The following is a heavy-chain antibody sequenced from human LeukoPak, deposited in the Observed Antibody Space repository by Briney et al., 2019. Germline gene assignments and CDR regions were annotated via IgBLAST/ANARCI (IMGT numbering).Heavy chain of an antibody. D-gene: IGHD6-19*01. Sequence: PGRSLRLSCAASGFTFSSYGMHWVRQAPGKGLEWVTVISYDGSEIHYADSVKGRFTISRDNSKNTLYLQMNSLRTGDTAVYHCAKDRGVAGTMADWGQGTLVIVSS. CDR1: GFTFSSYG. V-gene: IGHV3-30*18. CDR3: AKDRGVAGTMAD. CDR2: ISYDGSEI. J-gene: IGHJ4*02.